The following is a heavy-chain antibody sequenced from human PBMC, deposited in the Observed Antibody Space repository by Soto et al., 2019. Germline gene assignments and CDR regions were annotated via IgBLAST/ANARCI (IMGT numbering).Heavy chain of an antibody. CDR3: AKDRGTQMHLFVWVL. J-gene: IGHJ4*02. CDR1: GGVFSSYA. Sequence: QVQLVQSGAEVKKTGSSVKVSCKASGGVFSSYAFSWVRQAPGQGLEWVGAIIPIFGSTNYAQKFQDRVTIIADDSTSTVYMELSSLRSEDTAVYYCAKDRGTQMHLFVWVLWGQGTLVTVSS. D-gene: IGHD3-16*01. V-gene: IGHV1-69*01. CDR2: IIPIFGST.